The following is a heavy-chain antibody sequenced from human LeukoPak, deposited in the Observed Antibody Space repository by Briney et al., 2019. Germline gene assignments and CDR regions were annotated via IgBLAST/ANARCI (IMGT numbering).Heavy chain of an antibody. J-gene: IGHJ4*02. CDR2: MYNRGST. CDR1: GDSISNYY. Sequence: PSETLSLTCTVSGDSISNYYWSWIRQSPGKELEWIGYMYNRGSTIYNPSLKSRVTISTDTSKNQFSLRLTSVTAADTAVYYCARAEKAVTGTLDYWGQGTLIIVSS. V-gene: IGHV4-59*01. CDR3: ARAEKAVTGTLDY. D-gene: IGHD6-19*01.